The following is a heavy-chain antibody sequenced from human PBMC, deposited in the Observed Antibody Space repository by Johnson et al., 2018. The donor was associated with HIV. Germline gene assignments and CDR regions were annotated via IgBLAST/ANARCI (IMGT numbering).Heavy chain of an antibody. V-gene: IGHV3-7*01. CDR1: GFTFSNQW. J-gene: IGHJ3*01. CDR2: IKHDGSEK. CDR3: ARDSTPWGGDYVGYAFDL. D-gene: IGHD4-17*01. Sequence: EVHLVESGGGVVQPGRSLRLSCAASGFTFSNQWMSWVRQAPGRGLEWVAHIKHDGSEKSHVDSVKGRFAISRDNAKNSLFLQMNSLRVEDTAVYFCARDSTPWGGDYVGYAFDLWGQGTMVTVSS.